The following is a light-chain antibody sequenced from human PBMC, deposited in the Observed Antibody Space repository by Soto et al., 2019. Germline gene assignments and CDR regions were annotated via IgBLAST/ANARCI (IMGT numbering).Light chain of an antibody. J-gene: IGKJ2*01. CDR2: EAS. CDR3: QQYYDWPPYT. V-gene: IGKV1-5*03. CDR1: QSSSSW. Sequence: DIQVTKSPSTVSASVGDRVTITCRASQSSSSWLAWYQQIPGKAPNLLIYEASSLENGVPSRFSASGSGTEFTLTISSLQPDDFAVYYCQQYYDWPPYTLGQGTKVDIK.